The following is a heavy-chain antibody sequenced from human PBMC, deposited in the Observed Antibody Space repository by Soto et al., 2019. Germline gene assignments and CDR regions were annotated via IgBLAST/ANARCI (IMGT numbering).Heavy chain of an antibody. D-gene: IGHD2-2*01. Sequence: PGGSLRLSCAASGFTFSSYAMSWVRQAPGKGLEWVSAISGSGGSTYYADSVKGRFTISRDNSKNTLYLQMNSLRAEDTAVYYCAKDHHVVVPAAPGDYMDVWGKGTTVTVSS. CDR2: ISGSGGST. CDR3: AKDHHVVVPAAPGDYMDV. CDR1: GFTFSSYA. J-gene: IGHJ6*03. V-gene: IGHV3-23*01.